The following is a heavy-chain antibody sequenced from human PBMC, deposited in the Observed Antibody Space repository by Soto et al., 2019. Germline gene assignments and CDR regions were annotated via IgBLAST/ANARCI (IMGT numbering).Heavy chain of an antibody. CDR2: INEDSSYI. V-gene: IGHV3-21*02. D-gene: IGHD3-3*01. Sequence: EVQLVESGGGLVKPGGSLRLSCAASGFDFTSYSMNWVRQAPGKGLEWVSSINEDSSYIYYAHSLRGRFTISRDNVKESLYLQMNSLSAEDTAVYYCVRDFGWYFRSGYMDVWGDGATVTVSS. CDR1: GFDFTSYS. J-gene: IGHJ6*03. CDR3: VRDFGWYFRSGYMDV.